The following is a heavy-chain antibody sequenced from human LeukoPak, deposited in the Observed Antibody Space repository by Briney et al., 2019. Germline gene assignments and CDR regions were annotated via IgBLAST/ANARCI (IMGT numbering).Heavy chain of an antibody. J-gene: IGHJ5*02. V-gene: IGHV1-69*04. Sequence: SVKVSCKASGGTFSSYAISWVRQAPGQGLEWMGRIIPILGIANYAQKFQGRVTITADKSTSTAYMELSSLRSEDTAVYYCARLGGVQQWETGFDPWGQGTLVTVSS. CDR1: GGTFSSYA. CDR2: IIPILGIA. D-gene: IGHD5-18*01. CDR3: ARLGGVQQWETGFDP.